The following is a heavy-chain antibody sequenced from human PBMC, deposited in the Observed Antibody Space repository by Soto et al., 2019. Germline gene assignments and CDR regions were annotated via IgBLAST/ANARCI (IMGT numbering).Heavy chain of an antibody. Sequence: QITLKESGPPLVKPTQTLTLTCSFSGFPLSTNGVAVGWIRQPPGKVLEWLALIYWDDDKRYNPSLKSRLAITKDTSNNQVVLTMTNIDPVDPGTYYCVRKLVNDLLGNPFAPWGQGVLVTVSS. V-gene: IGHV2-5*02. CDR2: IYWDDDK. J-gene: IGHJ5*02. D-gene: IGHD3-9*01. CDR1: GFPLSTNGVA. CDR3: VRKLVNDLLGNPFAP.